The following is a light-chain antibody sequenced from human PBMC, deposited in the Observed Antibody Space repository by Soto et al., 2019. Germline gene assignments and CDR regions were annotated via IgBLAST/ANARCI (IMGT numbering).Light chain of an antibody. Sequence: EFVLIQSPGTLSLSPGERATLSCRASQTVRNNYLAWYQQKPGQAPRLLIYDASSRATGIPDRFSGGGSGTDFTLTISRLEPEDFAVYYCQQFSSDPLTFGGGTKVDIK. CDR3: QQFSSDPLT. J-gene: IGKJ4*01. V-gene: IGKV3-20*01. CDR2: DAS. CDR1: QTVRNNY.